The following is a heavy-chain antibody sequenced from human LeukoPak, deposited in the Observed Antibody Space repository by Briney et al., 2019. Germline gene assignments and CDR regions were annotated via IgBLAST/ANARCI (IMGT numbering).Heavy chain of an antibody. D-gene: IGHD3-10*01. CDR2: IKHDGSDK. V-gene: IGHV3-7*01. CDR3: ARGGVRGVLLPVDY. J-gene: IGHJ4*02. Sequence: GGSLRPSCAASGFTFSSYGMSWVRQAPGKGLEWVANIKHDGSDKYYLDSVKGRFTLSRDNAKNSLYLQMNSLRAEDTAVYYCARGGVRGVLLPVDYWGQGTLVTVSS. CDR1: GFTFSSYG.